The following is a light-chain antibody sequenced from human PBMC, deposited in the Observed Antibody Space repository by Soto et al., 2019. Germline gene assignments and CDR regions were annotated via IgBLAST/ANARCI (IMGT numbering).Light chain of an antibody. CDR1: QSVSGH. Sequence: EVVMTQSPATLSLSPGEGATVSCRASQSVSGHLAWYQHKPGQAPRLLFYDESTRATGIPDRFSGSGSGTEFTLTISSLQSEDFAVYYCQHYHGWPITXGQGTRLEIK. J-gene: IGKJ5*01. V-gene: IGKV3-15*01. CDR3: QHYHGWPIT. CDR2: DES.